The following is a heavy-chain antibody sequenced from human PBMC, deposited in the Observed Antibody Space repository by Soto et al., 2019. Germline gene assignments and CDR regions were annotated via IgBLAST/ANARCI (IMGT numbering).Heavy chain of an antibody. V-gene: IGHV3-33*01. CDR1: GFTFNTYS. J-gene: IGHJ4*02. D-gene: IGHD4-17*01. CDR3: ASGGGTTVTGLWHFDS. CDR2: IWYDGTQK. Sequence: PGGSLRLSCEASGFTFNTYSMHWVRQPPGKGLEWLAAIWYDGTQKYYADSVKGRFIISRDNSKKTLYLEMDSLRAEDTAVYYCASGGGTTVTGLWHFDSWGQGTLVTVSS.